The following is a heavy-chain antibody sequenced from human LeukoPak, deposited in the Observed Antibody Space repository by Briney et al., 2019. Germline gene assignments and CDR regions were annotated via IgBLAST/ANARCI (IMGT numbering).Heavy chain of an antibody. D-gene: IGHD3-22*01. Sequence: ASVKVSCKASGYTFTSYYMHWVRQAPGQGLEWMGIINPSGGSTSYAQKFQGRVTITRDKSTSTVYMELSSLRSEDTAVYYCAREGDYYDSSGYGTDNWFDPWGQGTLVTVSS. CDR1: GYTFTSYY. V-gene: IGHV1-46*01. CDR3: AREGDYYDSSGYGTDNWFDP. CDR2: INPSGGST. J-gene: IGHJ5*02.